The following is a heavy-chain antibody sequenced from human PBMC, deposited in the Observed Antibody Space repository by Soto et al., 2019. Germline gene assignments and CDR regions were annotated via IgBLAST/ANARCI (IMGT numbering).Heavy chain of an antibody. CDR2: IYYSGST. Sequence: PSKTLSLTCTVSGGSISSYYWSWIRQPPGKGLEWIGYIYYSGSTNYNPSLKSRVTISVDTSKNQFSLKLSSVTAADTAVYYCARVRYFDWLPNYYMDVWGKGTTVTVSS. D-gene: IGHD3-9*01. CDR1: GGSISSYY. V-gene: IGHV4-59*01. J-gene: IGHJ6*03. CDR3: ARVRYFDWLPNYYMDV.